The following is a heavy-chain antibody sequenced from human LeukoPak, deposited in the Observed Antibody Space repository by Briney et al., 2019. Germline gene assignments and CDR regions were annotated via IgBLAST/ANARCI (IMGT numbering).Heavy chain of an antibody. V-gene: IGHV3-15*01. CDR1: GFTFSNSW. J-gene: IGHJ4*02. CDR3: TTTPINLGGRGSYY. Sequence: GGSLRLSCAASGFTFSNSWMTGVRQAPGKGLDWVGRIKSTANGGTTDYTAYAAPVKGRFTISRDDSKNTLYLQMNSLKAEDTAVYCCTTTPINLGGRGSYYWGQGTLVTVSS. CDR2: IKSTANGGTT. D-gene: IGHD3-10*01.